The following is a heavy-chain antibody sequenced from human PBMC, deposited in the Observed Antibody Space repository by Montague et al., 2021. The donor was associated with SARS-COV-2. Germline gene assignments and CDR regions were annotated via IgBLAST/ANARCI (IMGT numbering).Heavy chain of an antibody. V-gene: IGHV4-59*01. CDR1: GDSLTYFY. CDR3: ARGATRSFDH. Sequence: SETLSLTSSVSGDSLTYFYWSWLRQTAGKGLEWIGYIFYSGSTKXNPSLQSRVTFSVDTSRNQFSLNLDSVTAADTGVYYCARGATRSFDHWGQGVLVTVSS. D-gene: IGHD1-1*01. J-gene: IGHJ4*02. CDR2: IFYSGST.